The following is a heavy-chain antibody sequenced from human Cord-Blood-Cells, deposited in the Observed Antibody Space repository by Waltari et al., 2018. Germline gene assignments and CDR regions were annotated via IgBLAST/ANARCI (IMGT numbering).Heavy chain of an antibody. CDR1: GFTFSGFA. Sequence: EVQLVESGGGLVQPGGSLKLSCAASGFTFSGFAMHWVRQASGKGLEWVGRIRSKANSYATAYAASVKGRFTISRDDSKNTAYLQMNSLKTEDTAVYYCTLQGGATDYWGQGTLVTVSS. D-gene: IGHD1-26*01. J-gene: IGHJ4*02. CDR2: IRSKANSYAT. CDR3: TLQGGATDY. V-gene: IGHV3-73*01.